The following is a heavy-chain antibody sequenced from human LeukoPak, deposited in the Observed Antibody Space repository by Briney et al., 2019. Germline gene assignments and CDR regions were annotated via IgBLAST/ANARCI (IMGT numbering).Heavy chain of an antibody. CDR1: GFTFSAYW. CDR2: IKQDGSEK. J-gene: IGHJ4*02. D-gene: IGHD4-23*01. Sequence: PGGSLRLSCAASGFTFSAYWMTWVRQAPGKGLECVANIKQDGSEKYFVDSVRGRFTISRDNAKNSLYLQMNSLRAEDTAVYYCARVCGGKGGVFDYWGQGTLVTVSS. V-gene: IGHV3-7*01. CDR3: ARVCGGKGGVFDY.